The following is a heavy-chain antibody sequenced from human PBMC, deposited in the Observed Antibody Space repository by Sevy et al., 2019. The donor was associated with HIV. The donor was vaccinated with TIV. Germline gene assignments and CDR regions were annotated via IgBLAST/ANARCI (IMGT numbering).Heavy chain of an antibody. CDR2: ISQGGSEE. CDR1: GFTFSSSS. Sequence: GGSLRLSCAASGFTFSSSSMTWVRQAPGKGLEWVATISQGGSEEYYVDSVKGRFTISRDNPKNSLYLQMNSLSAVDTAGYFCARFVSMGYWGQGTLVTVSS. J-gene: IGHJ4*02. CDR3: ARFVSMGY. V-gene: IGHV3-7*01.